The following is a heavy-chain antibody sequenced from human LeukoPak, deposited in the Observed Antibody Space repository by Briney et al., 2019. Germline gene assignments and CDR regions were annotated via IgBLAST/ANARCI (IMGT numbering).Heavy chain of an antibody. CDR3: ARGSQVGAAGLYYYGMYV. CDR1: GFTFSDYY. J-gene: IGHJ6*02. CDR2: ISSSGSTI. Sequence: KPGGSLRLSCAASGFTFSDYYMSWIREAPGKGLEWVSYISSSGSTIYYAGSVKGRFTISRDNAKNSLYLQMNSLRAEDTAVYYCARGSQVGAAGLYYYGMYVWGQGTTVTVSS. V-gene: IGHV3-11*01. D-gene: IGHD1-26*01.